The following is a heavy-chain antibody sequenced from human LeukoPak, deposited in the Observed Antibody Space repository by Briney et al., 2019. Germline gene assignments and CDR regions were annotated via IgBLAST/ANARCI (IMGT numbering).Heavy chain of an antibody. V-gene: IGHV3-23*05. Sequence: GGSLRLSCAASGFTFSSYAMTWVRQAPGKGLEWVSALSRSGNTVYYANSVKGRFTISRDNSKNTLSLQMNSLRGEDTALYYCAKFSAPSGGSSGCPWVIDNWGQGTLVTVSS. CDR1: GFTFSSYA. D-gene: IGHD3-16*01. J-gene: IGHJ4*02. CDR3: AKFSAPSGGSSGCPWVIDN. CDR2: LSRSGNTV.